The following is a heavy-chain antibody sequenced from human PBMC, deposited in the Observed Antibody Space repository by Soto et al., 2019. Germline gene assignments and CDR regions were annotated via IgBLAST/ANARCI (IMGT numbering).Heavy chain of an antibody. D-gene: IGHD2-21*02. V-gene: IGHV1-2*02. J-gene: IGHJ6*02. CDR2: INPKSGAT. CDR1: GYRLTGYG. Sequence: ASVKVSCKASGYRLTGYGLHWVRQAPGQGLQWMGWINPKSGATDYAQKFQGRVTMTREMSTNTAYLELSGLRSDDTADDTAVYNCAKSNYGGDDYFQHGLDVWGQGTTVTVSS. CDR3: VYNCAKSNYGGDDYFQHGLDV.